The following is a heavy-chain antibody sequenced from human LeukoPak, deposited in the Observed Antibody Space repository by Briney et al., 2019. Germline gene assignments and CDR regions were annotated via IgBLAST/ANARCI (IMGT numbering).Heavy chain of an antibody. D-gene: IGHD5-18*01. J-gene: IGHJ4*02. V-gene: IGHV1-8*01. CDR2: MNPNSGNT. Sequence: ASVKVSCKASGYTFTSYDINWVRQATGQGLEWMGWMNPNSGNTGYAQKFQGRVTMTRNTSISTAYMELSSPRSDDTAVYYCARGRQLWYVDYWGQGTLVTVSS. CDR1: GYTFTSYD. CDR3: ARGRQLWYVDY.